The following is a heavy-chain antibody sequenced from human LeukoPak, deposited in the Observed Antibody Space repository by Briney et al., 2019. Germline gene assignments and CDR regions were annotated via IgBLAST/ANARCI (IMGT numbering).Heavy chain of an antibody. Sequence: GGSLRLSCAASGFTFSSYGMSWVRQAPGKGLEWVSAISGSGGSTYYADSVKGRFTISRDNSKNSLYLQMNSLRTGDTALYYCAKDIRSSDAFDIWGQGTMVTVSS. CDR2: ISGSGGST. CDR1: GFTFSSYG. V-gene: IGHV3-23*01. D-gene: IGHD6-6*01. J-gene: IGHJ3*02. CDR3: AKDIRSSDAFDI.